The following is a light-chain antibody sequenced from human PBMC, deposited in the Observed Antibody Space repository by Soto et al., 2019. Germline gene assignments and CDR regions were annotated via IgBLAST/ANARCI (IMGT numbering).Light chain of an antibody. Sequence: EIVLTQSPATLSLSPGERATLSCRASQSVSTYLAWLQQKPGQATRLLIYDASNRATAIPARFSGSGSGTDFTLTIRRLEPEDFAVYYCQQYGSSPPPITFGQGTRLEIK. V-gene: IGKV3-20*01. CDR1: QSVSTY. CDR2: DAS. J-gene: IGKJ5*01. CDR3: QQYGSSPPPIT.